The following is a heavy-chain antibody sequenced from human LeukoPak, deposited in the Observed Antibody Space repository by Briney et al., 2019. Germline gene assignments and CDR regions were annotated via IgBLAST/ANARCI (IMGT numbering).Heavy chain of an antibody. V-gene: IGHV4-34*01. CDR2: INHSGNT. CDR1: GGSFSGYY. J-gene: IGHJ5*02. CDR3: ARVKGRLSWFDP. Sequence: SETLSLTCAVYGGSFSGYYWSWIRQPPGKGLEWIGEINHSGNTNSNPSLKSGVTISLDTSKNQFSLKLSSVTAADTAVYYCARVKGRLSWFDPWGQGTLFTVSS.